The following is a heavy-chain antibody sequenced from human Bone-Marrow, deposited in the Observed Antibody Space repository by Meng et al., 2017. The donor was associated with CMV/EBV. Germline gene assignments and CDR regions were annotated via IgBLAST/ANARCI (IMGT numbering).Heavy chain of an antibody. CDR1: GYPFTSYG. V-gene: IGHV1-18*01. D-gene: IGHD2-2*01. Sequence: SGYPFTSYGISWVRQAPGQGLEWMGWISAYNGNTNYAQKLQGRVTMTTDTSTSTAYMELRSLRSDDTAVYYCARVFCSSTSCAGRFDPWGQGTLVTVSS. CDR3: ARVFCSSTSCAGRFDP. J-gene: IGHJ5*02. CDR2: ISAYNGNT.